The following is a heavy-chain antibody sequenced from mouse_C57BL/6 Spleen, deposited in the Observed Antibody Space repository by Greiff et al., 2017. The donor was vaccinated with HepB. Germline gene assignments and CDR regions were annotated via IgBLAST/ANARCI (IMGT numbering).Heavy chain of an antibody. CDR2: IWSDGST. J-gene: IGHJ1*03. D-gene: IGHD1-1*01. V-gene: IGHV2-6-1*01. CDR3: ARHDDYGSSYVGYFDV. Sequence: VQVVESGPGLVAPSQSLSITCTVSGFSLTSYGVHWVRQPPGKGLEWLVVIWSDGSTTYNSALKSRLSISKDNSKSQVFLKMNSLQTDDTAMYYCARHDDYGSSYVGYFDVWGTGTTVTVSS. CDR1: GFSLTSYG.